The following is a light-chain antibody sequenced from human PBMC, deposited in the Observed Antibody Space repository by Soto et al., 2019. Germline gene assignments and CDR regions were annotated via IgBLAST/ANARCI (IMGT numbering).Light chain of an antibody. V-gene: IGKV3-20*01. CDR2: GAS. J-gene: IGKJ1*01. Sequence: EVMLTQSPGTLSLSPGERATLSCRASQSVSSNYLAWYQQKSGQAPRLLIYGASNSATGIPDRFSGSGSGTSFTLTIRRLEPEDFAVYYCQEYDTSPRTFGQGTKVEFK. CDR3: QEYDTSPRT. CDR1: QSVSSNY.